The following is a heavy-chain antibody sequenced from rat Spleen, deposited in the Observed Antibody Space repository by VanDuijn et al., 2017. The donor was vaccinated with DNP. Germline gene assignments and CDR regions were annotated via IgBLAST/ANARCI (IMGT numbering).Heavy chain of an antibody. CDR1: GFTFSNYD. CDR2: ISPSGGST. Sequence: EVQLVESGGGLVQPGRSLKVSCAVSGFTFSNYDMAWVRQAPTKGLEWVASISPSGGSTYYRDSVKGRFTVSRDNAESTLYLQMNSLRSEDTATYYCTRDNYSSYMPYYYAMDAWGQGTSVTVSS. V-gene: IGHV5-27*01. CDR3: TRDNYSSYMPYYYAMDA. D-gene: IGHD1-2*01. J-gene: IGHJ4*01.